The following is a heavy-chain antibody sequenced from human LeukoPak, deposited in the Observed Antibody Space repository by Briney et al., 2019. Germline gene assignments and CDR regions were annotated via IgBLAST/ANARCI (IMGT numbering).Heavy chain of an antibody. Sequence: VASVKVSCKASGYTFTSYDINWVRQAPGQGLEWMGWVNPNSGGTNYAQKFQGRVTMTRDTSISTAYMELSRLRSDDTAVYYCARVRNYVSPLDYWGQGTLVTVSS. CDR3: ARVRNYVSPLDY. D-gene: IGHD1-7*01. CDR2: VNPNSGGT. CDR1: GYTFTSYD. V-gene: IGHV1-2*02. J-gene: IGHJ4*02.